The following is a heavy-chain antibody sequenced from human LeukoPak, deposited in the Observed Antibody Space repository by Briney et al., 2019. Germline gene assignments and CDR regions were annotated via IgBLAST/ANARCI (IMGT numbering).Heavy chain of an antibody. D-gene: IGHD6-6*01. J-gene: IGHJ3*02. Sequence: GESLKISCKGSGYSFTNYWVGWVRQMPGKGLEWMGIIYPGDSDTRYSPSLGGQVTISADKSIYTAYLQWSSLKASDTAMYYCARQHSSSWGNAFDMWGQGTMVTVSS. V-gene: IGHV5-51*01. CDR2: IYPGDSDT. CDR3: ARQHSSSWGNAFDM. CDR1: GYSFTNYW.